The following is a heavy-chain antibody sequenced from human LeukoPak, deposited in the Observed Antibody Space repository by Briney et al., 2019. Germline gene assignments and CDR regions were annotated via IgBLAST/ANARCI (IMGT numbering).Heavy chain of an antibody. CDR2: IYHSGST. J-gene: IGHJ6*02. CDR1: GGSISSGGYS. V-gene: IGHV4-30-2*01. Sequence: SQTLSLTCAVSGGSISSGGYSWSWIRQPPGKGLEWIGYIYHSGSTYYNPSLKSRVTISVDRSKNQFSLKLSSVTAADTAVYYCARDRGYYNGMDVWGQGTTVTVSS. CDR3: ARDRGYYNGMDV.